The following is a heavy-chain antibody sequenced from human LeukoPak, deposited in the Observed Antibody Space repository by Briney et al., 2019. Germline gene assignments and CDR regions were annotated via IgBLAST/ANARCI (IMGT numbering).Heavy chain of an antibody. V-gene: IGHV3-23*01. Sequence: PGGSLRLSCAASGFTFSSYAMTWVRQAPGKGLEWVSVISASGDGTYYAESVKGRFTISRDNSKNTLYLQMNSLRAEDTAVYYCAKGSRVLRYFDWSEGVMNWFDPWGQGTLVTVSS. D-gene: IGHD3-9*01. J-gene: IGHJ5*02. CDR3: AKGSRVLRYFDWSEGVMNWFDP. CDR2: ISASGDGT. CDR1: GFTFSSYA.